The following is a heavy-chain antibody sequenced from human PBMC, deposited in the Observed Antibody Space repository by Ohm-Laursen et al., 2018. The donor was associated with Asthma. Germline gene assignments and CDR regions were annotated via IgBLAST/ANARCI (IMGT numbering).Heavy chain of an antibody. J-gene: IGHJ3*02. CDR2: ISYDGSNK. Sequence: SLRLSCAALGFTFSSYGMHWVRQAPGKGLEWVAVISYDGSNKYYADSVKGRFTISRDNSKNTLYLQMNSLRAEDTAVYYCARSEAYCGGDCYSRAFDIWGQGTMVTVSS. D-gene: IGHD2-21*02. V-gene: IGHV3-30*03. CDR1: GFTFSSYG. CDR3: ARSEAYCGGDCYSRAFDI.